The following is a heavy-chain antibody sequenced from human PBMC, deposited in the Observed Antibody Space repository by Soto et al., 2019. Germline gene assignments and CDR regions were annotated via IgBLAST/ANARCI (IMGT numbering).Heavy chain of an antibody. D-gene: IGHD4-17*01. CDR3: ARSPEATVTAFDY. CDR2: IYYSGST. V-gene: IGHV4-31*03. J-gene: IGHJ4*02. Sequence: QVQLQESGPGLVKPSQTLSLTCTVSGGSISSGGYYWSWIRQHPGKGLEWIGYIYYSGSTYSNPSLKRRVTISVATSKNQFSLKLSSVTAADTAVYYCARSPEATVTAFDYWGQGTLVTVSS. CDR1: GGSISSGGYY.